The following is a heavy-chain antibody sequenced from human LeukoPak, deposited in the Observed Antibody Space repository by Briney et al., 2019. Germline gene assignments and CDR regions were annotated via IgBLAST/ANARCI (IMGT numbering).Heavy chain of an antibody. D-gene: IGHD6-13*01. V-gene: IGHV3-15*01. CDR2: IKSKTDGGTT. J-gene: IGHJ4*02. CDR3: TTAAGSSSWSPFDY. Sequence: GGSLRLSCAASGFTFSNAWMSWVRQAPGKGLEWVGRIKSKTDGGTTDYAAPVKGRFTISRDDSKNTLYLQMNSLETEDTAVYYCTTAAGSSSWSPFDYWGQGTLVTVS. CDR1: GFTFSNAW.